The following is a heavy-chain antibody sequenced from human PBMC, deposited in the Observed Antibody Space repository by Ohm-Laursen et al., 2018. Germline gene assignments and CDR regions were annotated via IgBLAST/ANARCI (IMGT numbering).Heavy chain of an antibody. CDR2: VNSDGIIT. V-gene: IGHV3-74*01. D-gene: IGHD5-24*01. CDR1: GFTFSNYW. J-gene: IGHJ4*02. Sequence: SLRLSCTAPGFTFSNYWMHWVRQAPGKGLVWVSRVNSDGIITTYADSVKGRFTISRDNAKNTLYLQMNSLRAEDTAVYYCARVGGYKRHFDYWGQGTLVTVSS. CDR3: ARVGGYKRHFDY.